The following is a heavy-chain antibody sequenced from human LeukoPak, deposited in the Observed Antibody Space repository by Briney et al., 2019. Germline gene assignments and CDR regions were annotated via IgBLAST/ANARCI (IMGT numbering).Heavy chain of an antibody. Sequence: GASVKVSCKVSGYTLTELSMHWVRQAPGKGLEWMGGFDPEHGEIIYAQKFQGRVTMTEDTSTDTAYMELSSLRSEDTAVYYCARVDDRGHYYDSSGPRKLFDYWGQGTLVTVSS. D-gene: IGHD3-22*01. CDR1: GYTLTELS. CDR2: FDPEHGEI. V-gene: IGHV1-24*01. CDR3: ARVDDRGHYYDSSGPRKLFDY. J-gene: IGHJ4*02.